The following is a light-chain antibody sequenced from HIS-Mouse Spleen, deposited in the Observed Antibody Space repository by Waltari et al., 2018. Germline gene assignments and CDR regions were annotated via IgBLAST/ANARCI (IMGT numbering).Light chain of an antibody. CDR1: SSYVGGYNY. Sequence: QSALTQPRSVSGSPGQSVTISCTGPSSYVGGYNYASAYQQHPVKAPKLMIYDVSKRPSGVPDRFSGSKSGNTASLTISGLQAEDEADYYCCSYAGSYTLVFGGGTKLTVL. V-gene: IGLV2-11*01. CDR3: CSYAGSYTLV. J-gene: IGLJ2*01. CDR2: DVS.